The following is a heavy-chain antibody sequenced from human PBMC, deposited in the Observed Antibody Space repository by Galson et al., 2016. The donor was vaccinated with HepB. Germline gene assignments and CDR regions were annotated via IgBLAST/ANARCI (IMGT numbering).Heavy chain of an antibody. D-gene: IGHD2-2*01. CDR3: AKEVCSSTSCYGVLGTFMGRVVRRGWFDP. Sequence: PLRLSCAASGFTFSSYAMSWVRQAPGKGLEWVSAISGSGGSTYYADSVKGRFTISRDNSKNTLYLQMNSLRAEDTAVYYCAKEVCSSTSCYGVLGTFMGRVVRRGWFDPWGQGTLVTVSS. CDR2: ISGSGGST. V-gene: IGHV3-23*01. J-gene: IGHJ5*02. CDR1: GFTFSSYA.